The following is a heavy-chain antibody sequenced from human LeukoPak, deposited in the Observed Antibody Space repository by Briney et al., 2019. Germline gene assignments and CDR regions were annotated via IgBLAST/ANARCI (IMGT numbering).Heavy chain of an antibody. V-gene: IGHV3-23*01. CDR3: AKDLDNWDDDGDSDY. CDR1: GFTFSTYS. CDR2: ITGSGSGSGSRT. D-gene: IGHD1-20*01. Sequence: GGSLRLSCVASGFTFSTYSMSWVRQAPGKGLEWVSAITGSGSGSGSRTYYADSVKGRFTISRDNSKNTVYLQMNNLRAEDTAVYYCAKDLDNWDDDGDSDYWGQGTLVTVSS. J-gene: IGHJ4*02.